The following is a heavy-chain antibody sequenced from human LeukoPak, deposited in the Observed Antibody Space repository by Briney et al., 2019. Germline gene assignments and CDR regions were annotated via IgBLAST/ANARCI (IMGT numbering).Heavy chain of an antibody. D-gene: IGHD3-22*01. CDR3: ARDGNYYDSSAYLNLDY. V-gene: IGHV1-18*01. CDR2: ISAYNGNT. J-gene: IGHJ4*02. Sequence: WASVKVSCKASGYTFTSYGISWVRQAPGQGLEWMGWISAYNGNTNYAQKLQGRVTMTTDTSTSTAYMELSRLRSDDTAVYYCARDGNYYDSSAYLNLDYWGQGTLVTVSS. CDR1: GYTFTSYG.